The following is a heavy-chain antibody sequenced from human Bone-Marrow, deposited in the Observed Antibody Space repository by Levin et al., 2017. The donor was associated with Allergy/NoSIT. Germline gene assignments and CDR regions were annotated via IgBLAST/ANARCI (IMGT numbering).Heavy chain of an antibody. CDR3: AKLGGSSSWYWIDY. J-gene: IGHJ4*02. Sequence: GGSLRLSCAASGFTFDDYAMHWVRQAPGKGLEWVSGISWNSGSIGYADSVKGRFTISRDNAKNSLYLQMNSLRAEDTALYYCAKLGGSSSWYWIDYWGQGTLVTVSS. V-gene: IGHV3-9*01. CDR1: GFTFDDYA. D-gene: IGHD6-13*01. CDR2: ISWNSGSI.